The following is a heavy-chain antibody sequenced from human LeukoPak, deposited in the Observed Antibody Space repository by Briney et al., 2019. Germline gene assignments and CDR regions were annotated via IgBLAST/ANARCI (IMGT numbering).Heavy chain of an antibody. CDR1: GYSISSGYY. J-gene: IGHJ4*02. D-gene: IGHD3-10*01. CDR2: IYHSGST. CDR3: ARHRYWSYDY. V-gene: IGHV4-38-2*01. Sequence: PSETLSLTCAVSGYSISSGYYWGWIRQPPGKGLEWIGSIYHSGSTYYNPSLKSRVTISVDTSKNQFSLKLSSVTAADTAVYYCARHRYWSYDYCGQGTLVTVSS.